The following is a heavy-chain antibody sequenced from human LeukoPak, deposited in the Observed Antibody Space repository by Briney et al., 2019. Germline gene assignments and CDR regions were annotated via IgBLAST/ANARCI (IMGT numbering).Heavy chain of an antibody. CDR1: GFTLSSYW. J-gene: IGHJ4*02. CDR3: ARGNLEVRD. CDR2: ISSDGITT. D-gene: IGHD1-14*01. Sequence: GGSLRLSCAASGFTLSSYWMHWVRQAPGKGLVWVARISSDGITTTYADSVKGRFTISRDSAKNTLYLQMNSLRAEDTAVYYCARGNLEVRDWGQGTLVTVSS. V-gene: IGHV3-74*01.